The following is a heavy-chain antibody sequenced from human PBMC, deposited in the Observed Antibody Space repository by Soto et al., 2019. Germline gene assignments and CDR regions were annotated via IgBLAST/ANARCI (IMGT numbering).Heavy chain of an antibody. Sequence: QVQLVESGGGVVQPGRSLRLSCAASGFTFSSYAMHWVRQAPGKGLEWVAVISYDGSNKYYADSVKGRFTISRDNSKNTLYLEMNRPRGEEPAVYYCAREILVIPASRIGTFDYWGQGTLVTVSS. CDR3: AREILVIPASRIGTFDY. J-gene: IGHJ4*02. V-gene: IGHV3-30-3*01. CDR1: GFTFSSYA. CDR2: ISYDGSNK. D-gene: IGHD2-2*01.